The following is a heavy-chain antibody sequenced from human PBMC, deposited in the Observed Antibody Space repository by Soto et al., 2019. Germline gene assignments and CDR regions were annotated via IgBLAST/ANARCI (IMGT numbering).Heavy chain of an antibody. CDR2: INPSGGST. Sequence: ASVKVSCKASGYTFTSYYMHWVRQAPGQGLEWMGIINPSGGSTSYAQKFQGRVTMTRDTSTSTVYMELSSLRSEDTAVYYCARDGYCSRTSCYVEEAWFDSWGQGTLVTVSS. J-gene: IGHJ5*01. CDR1: GYTFTSYY. CDR3: ARDGYCSRTSCYVEEAWFDS. D-gene: IGHD2-2*03. V-gene: IGHV1-46*03.